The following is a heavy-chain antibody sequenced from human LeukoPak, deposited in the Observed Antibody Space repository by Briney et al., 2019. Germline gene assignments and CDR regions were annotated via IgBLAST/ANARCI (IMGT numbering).Heavy chain of an antibody. CDR1: GFTFSSFG. CDR2: ISSNSTYI. J-gene: IGHJ6*03. V-gene: IGHV3-21*01. D-gene: IGHD2/OR15-2a*01. Sequence: GGTLRLSCAASGFTFSSFGMNWVRQAPGKGLEWVSSISSNSTYIYYADSVKGRFTISRDNAKNSLYLQMNSLRAEDTAVYYCARRKRYFPTGRYYYYMDVWGKGTTVTISS. CDR3: ARRKRYFPTGRYYYYMDV.